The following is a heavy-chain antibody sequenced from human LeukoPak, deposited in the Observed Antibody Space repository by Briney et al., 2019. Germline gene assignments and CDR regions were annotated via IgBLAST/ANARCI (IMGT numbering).Heavy chain of an antibody. CDR3: AITQLAAASDAFDI. Sequence: PGGSLRLSCAASGFTFSSSAMNWIRQSPGKGLEWVSGISAGSGGIYYADSVRGRFTISRDNSKNTLSLLMNSLRAEDTAVYYCAITQLAAASDAFDIWGQGTMVTVSS. J-gene: IGHJ3*02. V-gene: IGHV3-23*01. D-gene: IGHD1-1*01. CDR1: GFTFSSSA. CDR2: ISAGSGGI.